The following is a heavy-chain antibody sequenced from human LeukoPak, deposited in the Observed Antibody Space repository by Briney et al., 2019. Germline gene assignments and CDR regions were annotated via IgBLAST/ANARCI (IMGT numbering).Heavy chain of an antibody. CDR3: ARGDKQLVFNRNKGGFDP. D-gene: IGHD6-13*01. J-gene: IGHJ5*02. Sequence: GGSLRLSCAASGFTFSSYAMSWVRQAPGKGLEWVSAISGSGGSTYYADPVKGRFTISRDNSKNTLYLQMKSLRTEDTAVYYCARGDKQLVFNRNKGGFDPWGQGTLVTVSS. CDR1: GFTFSSYA. CDR2: ISGSGGST. V-gene: IGHV3-23*01.